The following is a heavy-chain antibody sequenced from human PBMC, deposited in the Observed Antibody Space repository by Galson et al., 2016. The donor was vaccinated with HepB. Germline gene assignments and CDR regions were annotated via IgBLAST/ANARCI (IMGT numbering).Heavy chain of an antibody. Sequence: SETLSLTCDVYGAPFSGHYWTWIRQPPGKGLEWIGEIDHTGSTNYNPSLKSRVTISVDTSKNQFSLELNSLTAADTAVYFCARGGRKGLWGYYFDFWGQGTLVTVSS. CDR3: ARGGRKGLWGYYFDF. D-gene: IGHD4/OR15-4a*01. CDR1: GAPFSGHY. V-gene: IGHV4-34*01. CDR2: IDHTGST. J-gene: IGHJ4*02.